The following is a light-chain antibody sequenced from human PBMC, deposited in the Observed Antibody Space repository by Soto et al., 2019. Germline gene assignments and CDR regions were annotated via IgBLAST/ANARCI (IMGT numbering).Light chain of an antibody. CDR3: QQYGSSPLFT. Sequence: EIVLTQSPGTLSLSPGERATLSCRASQSVSSSYLAWYQQKPGQAPRLLIYGASSRATGIPDRFSGSGSGTDVPLTISRLEPQDLAVYYCQQYGSSPLFTFGPGTKVDIK. CDR1: QSVSSSY. V-gene: IGKV3-20*01. CDR2: GAS. J-gene: IGKJ3*01.